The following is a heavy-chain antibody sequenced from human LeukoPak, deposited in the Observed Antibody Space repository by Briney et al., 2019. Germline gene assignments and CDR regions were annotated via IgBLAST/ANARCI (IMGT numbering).Heavy chain of an antibody. CDR1: GFTFSTYW. Sequence: GGSLRLSCAAPGFTFSTYWMHWVRHAPGKGLVWVSRIKSDGSTNYGDSVKGRFTISRDNAKNTVSLQMNSLRPEDTGVYYCARAPSEIGGYYPEYFRHWGQGTLVTVSS. D-gene: IGHD3-22*01. CDR2: IKSDGST. J-gene: IGHJ1*01. V-gene: IGHV3-74*01. CDR3: ARAPSEIGGYYPEYFRH.